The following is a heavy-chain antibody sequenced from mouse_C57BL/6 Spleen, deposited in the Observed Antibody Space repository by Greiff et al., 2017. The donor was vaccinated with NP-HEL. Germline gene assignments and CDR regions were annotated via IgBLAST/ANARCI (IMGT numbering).Heavy chain of an antibody. D-gene: IGHD2-2*01. CDR2: IRNKANGYTT. Sequence: EVQGVESGGGLVQPGGSLSLSCAASGFTFTDYYMSWVRQPPGKALEWLGFIRNKANGYTTEYSASVKGRFTISRDNSQSILYLQMNALRAEDSATYYCARSDGYGAWFAYWGQGTLVTVSA. V-gene: IGHV7-3*01. J-gene: IGHJ3*01. CDR3: ARSDGYGAWFAY. CDR1: GFTFTDYY.